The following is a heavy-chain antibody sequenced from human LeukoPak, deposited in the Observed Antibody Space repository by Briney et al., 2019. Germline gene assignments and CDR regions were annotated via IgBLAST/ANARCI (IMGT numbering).Heavy chain of an antibody. CDR3: ARGGSIVGATPHDAFDI. D-gene: IGHD1-26*01. J-gene: IGHJ3*02. CDR2: VDYSGST. Sequence: SETLSLTCTVSGGSISSTTYYWGWIRQPAGKGLEWIGSVDYSGSTYYNPSLKSRVTISVDTSNNQFSLKLCSVTAADTAVYYCARGGSIVGATPHDAFDIWGQGTVVTVS. V-gene: IGHV4-39*01. CDR1: GGSISSTTYY.